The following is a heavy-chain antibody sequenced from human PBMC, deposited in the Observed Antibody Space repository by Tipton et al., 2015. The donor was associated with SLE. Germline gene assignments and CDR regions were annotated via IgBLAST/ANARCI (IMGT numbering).Heavy chain of an antibody. V-gene: IGHV4-59*01. D-gene: IGHD1-1*01. CDR1: GDSMNSYS. Sequence: TLSLTCTVSGDSMNSYSWTWIRQTPGKGLEWIGYVYSSGYTNYNPSPNSRVTISVDKSKNQFSLKLASITAADTADNYCARERRIAPTERSHYNDYWGQGALVTVSS. CDR3: ARERRIAPTERSHYNDY. CDR2: VYSSGYT. J-gene: IGHJ4*02.